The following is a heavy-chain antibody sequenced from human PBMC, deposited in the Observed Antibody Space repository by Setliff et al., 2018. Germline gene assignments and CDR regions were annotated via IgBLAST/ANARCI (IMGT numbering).Heavy chain of an antibody. V-gene: IGHV4-4*07. CDR1: GDSISNYY. Sequence: SETLSLTCTVSGDSISNYYWNWIRQPAGKGLEWIGRIYPRGSTDYNPSLKSRVTLSIDTSKNQFSLNLSSVTAADTAVYFCARDNPIVGATDYWGQGILVTVSS. CDR2: IYPRGST. J-gene: IGHJ4*02. CDR3: ARDNPIVGATDY. D-gene: IGHD1-26*01.